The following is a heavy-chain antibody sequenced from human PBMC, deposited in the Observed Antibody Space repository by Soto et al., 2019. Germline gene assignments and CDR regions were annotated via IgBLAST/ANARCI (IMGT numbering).Heavy chain of an antibody. Sequence: SETLSLTCTVSGASISTYYWSWIRQPPGKGLEWIGYISYSGSTNYNPSLKSRVTISFDASKNEISLQVRSATAADAAVYYCARDLKEYCSDGTCNWFDPWGQGTLVTVSS. CDR1: GASISTYY. CDR3: ARDLKEYCSDGTCNWFDP. V-gene: IGHV4-59*01. D-gene: IGHD2-15*01. J-gene: IGHJ5*02. CDR2: ISYSGST.